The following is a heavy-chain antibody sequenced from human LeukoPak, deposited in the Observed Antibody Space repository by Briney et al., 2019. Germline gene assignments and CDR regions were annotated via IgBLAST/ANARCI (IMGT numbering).Heavy chain of an antibody. CDR1: GYTFITYA. CDR2: INGGNGNT. Sequence: ASVKVSCKASGYTFITYAIHWVRQAPGQRLEWMGWINGGNGNTKYLENFQGRVTFTRDTSANTAYMELSSLRSEDTAVYYCTCIGYGDYWGQGTLVTVSS. CDR3: TCIGYGDY. V-gene: IGHV1-3*01. D-gene: IGHD5-18*01. J-gene: IGHJ4*02.